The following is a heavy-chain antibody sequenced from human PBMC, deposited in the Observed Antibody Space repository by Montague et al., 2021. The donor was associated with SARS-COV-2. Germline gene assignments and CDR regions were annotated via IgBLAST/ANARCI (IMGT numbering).Heavy chain of an antibody. Sequence: CAISGDSVAGNSATWNWVRHSPSIGPEWLGMTYYRSKWYNDYAVSVRGRVTINPDTSKNQFSLQLNSVTPEDTAIYYCTSGREGNYNVMDVWGQGTTVTVSS. CDR3: TSGREGNYNVMDV. CDR1: GDSVAGNSAT. CDR2: TYYRSKWYN. D-gene: IGHD1-1*01. J-gene: IGHJ6*02. V-gene: IGHV6-1*01.